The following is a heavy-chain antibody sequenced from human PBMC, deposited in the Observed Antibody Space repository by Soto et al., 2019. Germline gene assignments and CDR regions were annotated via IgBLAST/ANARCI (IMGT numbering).Heavy chain of an antibody. CDR3: ARVRFGEHQFDF. CDR1: GFTFSNYA. V-gene: IGHV3-48*01. J-gene: IGHJ4*02. CDR2: ISGSSSDI. D-gene: IGHD3-10*01. Sequence: PGGSLRLSCAASGFTFSNYAMSWVRQAPGKGLEWFSYISGSSSDIYYADSVKGRFTVSRDNAKNSLYLQMNSLRAEDTALYYCARVRFGEHQFDFWGQGILVTVSS.